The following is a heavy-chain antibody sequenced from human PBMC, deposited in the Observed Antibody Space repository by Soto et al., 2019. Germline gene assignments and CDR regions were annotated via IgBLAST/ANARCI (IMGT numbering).Heavy chain of an antibody. J-gene: IGHJ6*02. D-gene: IGHD6-19*01. CDR3: ARDREAGYNFYYGMDV. CDR2: IYTSASI. V-gene: IGHV4-4*07. CDR1: GADINTYS. Sequence: TLSLTCSVSGADINTYSWTWIRQPAGKGLEWIGRIYTSASINYNPSLRGRVTLSVDTSTNQVSLKLASVTAADTAVYYCARDREAGYNFYYGMDVWGQGTTVTVSS.